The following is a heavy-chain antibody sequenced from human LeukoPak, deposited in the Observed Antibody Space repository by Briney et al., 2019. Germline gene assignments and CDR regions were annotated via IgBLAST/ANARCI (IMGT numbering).Heavy chain of an antibody. CDR1: GGSISTYY. Sequence: KSSETLSLTCTVSGGSISTYYWTWIGQPPGKGLDWIGFIYYSGSTNYNPSLKSRVTLSVDTSKNQFSLRLNSVTAADTAVYYCARRLAVTGRYYFDYWGQGTLVTVSS. CDR3: ARRLAVTGRYYFDY. V-gene: IGHV4-59*01. D-gene: IGHD6-13*01. J-gene: IGHJ4*02. CDR2: IYYSGST.